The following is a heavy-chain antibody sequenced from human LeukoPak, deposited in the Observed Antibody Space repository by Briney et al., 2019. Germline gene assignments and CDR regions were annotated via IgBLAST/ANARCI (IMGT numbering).Heavy chain of an antibody. CDR1: GYTLTHYG. J-gene: IGHJ4*02. CDR2: INTRTGTP. V-gene: IGHV7-4-1*02. D-gene: IGHD2-15*01. Sequence: GALVKVSCKASGYTLTHYGINWVRQAPGQGFEWLGWINTRTGTPTYAQGFTGRLVFSLDTSVSTSYLQISGLKAEDTAVYYCARDVGPGGTFDSWGQGTLVTVSS. CDR3: ARDVGPGGTFDS.